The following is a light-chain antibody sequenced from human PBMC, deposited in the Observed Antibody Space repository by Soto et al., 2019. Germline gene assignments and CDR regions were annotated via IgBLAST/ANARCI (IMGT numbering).Light chain of an antibody. CDR1: QDVGNW. CDR2: DAS. CDR3: QQYNSYL. V-gene: IGKV1-5*01. Sequence: DIPMTQSPSTLSASVGDRVTITCRASQDVGNWLAWYQQKPGKAPKLLIYDASSLQSGVPSRFSGSGSGTDFTLSISSLEPDDFATYFCQQYNSYLFGPGTKVDIK. J-gene: IGKJ3*01.